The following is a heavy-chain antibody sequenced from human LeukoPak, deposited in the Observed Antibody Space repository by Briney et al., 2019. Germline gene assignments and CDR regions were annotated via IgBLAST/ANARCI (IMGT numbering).Heavy chain of an antibody. V-gene: IGHV1-18*01. Sequence: ASVKVSCKTSGYIFTSYGISWVRQAPGQGLEWMGWISAYNGNTNYAQKLQGRVTMTTDTSTSTAYMELRSLRSDDTAVYYCARAGIVVVVAATHDAFDVWGQGTVVTVSS. D-gene: IGHD2-15*01. CDR1: GYIFTSYG. J-gene: IGHJ3*01. CDR2: ISAYNGNT. CDR3: ARAGIVVVVAATHDAFDV.